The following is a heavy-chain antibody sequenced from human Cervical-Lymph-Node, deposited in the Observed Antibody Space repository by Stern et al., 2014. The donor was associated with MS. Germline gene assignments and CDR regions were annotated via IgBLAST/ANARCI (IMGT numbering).Heavy chain of an antibody. J-gene: IGHJ3*02. D-gene: IGHD3-22*01. V-gene: IGHV1-69*06. Sequence: VQLVQSGAEVKKPGSSVKVSCKASGGSLSTNSLTWVRQAPGQGLEWMGGIIPLFNTANYAQTFHGRVTMTADKSTNTVFMELASLRFEDTAVYYCAREKSYFDSSGHYDVFDIWGQGTQVTVSS. CDR3: AREKSYFDSSGHYDVFDI. CDR2: IIPLFNTA. CDR1: GGSLSTNS.